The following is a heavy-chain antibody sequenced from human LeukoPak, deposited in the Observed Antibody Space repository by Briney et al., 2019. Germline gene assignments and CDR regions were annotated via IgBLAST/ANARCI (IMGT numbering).Heavy chain of an antibody. J-gene: IGHJ4*02. CDR2: INHSGST. CDR1: GGSFSGYY. D-gene: IGHD6-19*01. V-gene: IGHV4-34*01. Sequence: SETLSLTCAVYGGSFSGYYWSWIRQPPGKGLEWIGEINHSGSTKYNPSLKSRVTISVDTSKNQFSLKLSSVTAADTAVYYCARWGTQWLAAFDYWGQGTLVTVSS. CDR3: ARWGTQWLAAFDY.